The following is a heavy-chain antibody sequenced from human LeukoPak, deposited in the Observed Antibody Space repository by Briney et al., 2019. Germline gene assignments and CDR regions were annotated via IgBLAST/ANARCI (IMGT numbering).Heavy chain of an antibody. CDR2: IKLTSDGGPS. CDR3: TTDPPGPY. V-gene: IGHV3-15*01. J-gene: IGHJ4*02. CDR1: GFTFSNEW. Sequence: GGSLRLSCAASGFTFSNEWMGWVRQAPGKGLEWVGRIKLTSDGGPSDYAAPMKGRFIVSRDDSQNTLYLQMNSLKTEDTGFYYCTTDPPGPYWGQGTLVTVSS.